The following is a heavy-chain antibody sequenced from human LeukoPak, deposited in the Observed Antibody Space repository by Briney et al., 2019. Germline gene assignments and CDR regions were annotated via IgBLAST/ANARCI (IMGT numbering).Heavy chain of an antibody. D-gene: IGHD6-19*01. CDR3: ARRGPRYSSGFDY. CDR2: IYTSGST. J-gene: IGHJ4*02. Sequence: SQTLSLTCTVSVGSISSGSYYWSWIRQRAGKGLEWIGRIYTSGSTNYNPSLKSRVTISLDTSRNQFSLKLSSVTAADTAMYYCARRGPRYSSGFDYWGQGTLVTVSS. V-gene: IGHV4-61*02. CDR1: VGSISSGSYY.